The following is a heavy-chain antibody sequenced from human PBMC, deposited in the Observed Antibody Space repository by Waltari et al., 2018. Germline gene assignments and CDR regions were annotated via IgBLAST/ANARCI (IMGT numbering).Heavy chain of an antibody. D-gene: IGHD3-3*01. CDR3: AKRSYYDFYIDY. CDR2: IPYDGSNK. V-gene: IGHV3-30*18. CDR1: GFTFRSYG. Sequence: QVQLVESGGGVVQPGRSLRLSCAASGFTFRSYGMHWVRQAPGKGLEWVAVIPYDGSNKYYADSVKGRFTISRDKSKNTLYLQMNSLRAEDTAVYYCAKRSYYDFYIDYWGQGTLVTVSS. J-gene: IGHJ4*02.